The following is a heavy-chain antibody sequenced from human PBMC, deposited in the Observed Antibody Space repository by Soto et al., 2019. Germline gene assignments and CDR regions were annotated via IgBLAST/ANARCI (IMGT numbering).Heavy chain of an antibody. CDR3: AREVALRFDP. V-gene: IGHV4-4*02. Sequence: SETPSLTCAVSGGSITSSNWWSWVRQSPGKGLEWIGNFYSGSTFYNPSLKSRVTISVDTSKNQFSLKLSSVTAADTAVYYCAREVALRFDPWGQGTLVTSPQ. CDR2: FYSGST. J-gene: IGHJ5*02. CDR1: GGSITSSNW. D-gene: IGHD2-15*01.